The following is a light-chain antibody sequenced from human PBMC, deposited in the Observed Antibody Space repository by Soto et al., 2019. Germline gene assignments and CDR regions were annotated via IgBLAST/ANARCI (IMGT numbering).Light chain of an antibody. V-gene: IGKV3-20*01. CDR3: QQYGSSPWT. J-gene: IGKJ1*01. CDR1: QSVSSSY. Sequence: EIVLTQSPATLSLSPGERATLSCRASQSVSSSYLAWYQQTPGQAPRLLIYGASSRATGIPGRFSGSGSGADFTLTISRLEPEDFAVYYYQQYGSSPWTFGQGTRLELK. CDR2: GAS.